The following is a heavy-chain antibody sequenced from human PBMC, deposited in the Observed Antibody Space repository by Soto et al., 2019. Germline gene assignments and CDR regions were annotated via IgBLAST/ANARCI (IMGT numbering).Heavy chain of an antibody. Sequence: SETLSLTCTVSGGSISSGGYYWSWIRQHPGKGLEWIGYIYYSGSTYYNPSLKSRVTSSVDTSKNQFSLKLSSVTAADTAVYYCARDHGLYRVPSGLRFDPWGQGTLVTVSS. D-gene: IGHD2-8*01. CDR3: ARDHGLYRVPSGLRFDP. CDR1: GGSISSGGYY. V-gene: IGHV4-31*03. CDR2: IYYSGST. J-gene: IGHJ5*02.